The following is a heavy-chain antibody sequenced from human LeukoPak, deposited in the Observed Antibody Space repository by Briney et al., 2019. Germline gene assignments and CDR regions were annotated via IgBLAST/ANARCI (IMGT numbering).Heavy chain of an antibody. Sequence: PSETLSLTCAIYGGSFSGYYRSWIRQPPGKGLELIGEINRSGSIDYNPSLKSRVTISADTSKNQFFLNLNSLTAADTAVYYCEGQSLYGSSSGLNYWGQGTLVTVSP. CDR1: GGSFSGYY. J-gene: IGHJ4*02. V-gene: IGHV4-34*01. D-gene: IGHD6-6*01. CDR3: EGQSLYGSSSGLNY. CDR2: INRSGSI.